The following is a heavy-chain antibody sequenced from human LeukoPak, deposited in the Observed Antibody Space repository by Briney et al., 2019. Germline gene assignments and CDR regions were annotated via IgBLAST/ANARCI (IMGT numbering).Heavy chain of an antibody. D-gene: IGHD3-10*01. V-gene: IGHV3-20*04. CDR2: INWNGGST. J-gene: IGHJ4*02. Sequence: GGSLRLSCVASGFTFSDYCMTWIRQAPGKGLEWVSGINWNGGSTGYADSVKGRFTISRDNAKNSLYLQMNSLRAEDTALYYCARDQGQSYYYGSGTHLDYWGQGTLVTVSS. CDR3: ARDQGQSYYYGSGTHLDY. CDR1: GFTFSDYC.